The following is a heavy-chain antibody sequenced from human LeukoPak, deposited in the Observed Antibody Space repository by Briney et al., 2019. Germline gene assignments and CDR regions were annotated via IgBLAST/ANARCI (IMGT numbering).Heavy chain of an antibody. CDR1: GFTFSSYA. D-gene: IGHD4/OR15-4a*01. CDR2: ISYDGSNK. Sequence: PGGSLRLSCAASGFTFSSYAMHWVRQAPGKGLEWVAVISYDGSNKYYADSVKGRFTISRDNSKNTLYLQMNSLRAEDTAVYYCARDLYLGDHGPHYYFDYWGQGTLVTVSS. CDR3: ARDLYLGDHGPHYYFDY. V-gene: IGHV3-30-3*01. J-gene: IGHJ4*02.